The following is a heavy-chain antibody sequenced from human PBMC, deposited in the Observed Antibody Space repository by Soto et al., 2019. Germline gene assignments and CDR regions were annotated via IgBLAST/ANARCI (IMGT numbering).Heavy chain of an antibody. J-gene: IGHJ4*02. CDR1: GGSISSGNYY. D-gene: IGHD4-17*01. Sequence: QVQLQESGPGLVKPSQTLSLTCTVSGGSISSGNYYWSWIRQPPGKGLERIGFISYSGTTHYSASLRSRVSISVDTSKNQFSLDLSSVTAADTAVYYCATMGTPVTGLYYFDYWGQGTLVTVSS. V-gene: IGHV4-30-4*01. CDR2: ISYSGTT. CDR3: ATMGTPVTGLYYFDY.